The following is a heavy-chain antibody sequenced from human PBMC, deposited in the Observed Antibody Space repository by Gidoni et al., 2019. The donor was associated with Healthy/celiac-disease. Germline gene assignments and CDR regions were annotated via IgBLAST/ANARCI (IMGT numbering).Heavy chain of an antibody. V-gene: IGHV3-49*04. CDR1: GFTFGDYA. J-gene: IGHJ4*02. Sequence: EVQLVESGGGLVQPGRSLRLSCTASGFTFGDYAMSWVRQAPGKGLEWVGFIRSKAYGGTTEYAASVKGRFTISRDDSKSIAYLQMNSLKTEDTAVYYCTREVDTAMGKFDYWGQGTLVTVSS. D-gene: IGHD5-18*01. CDR2: IRSKAYGGTT. CDR3: TREVDTAMGKFDY.